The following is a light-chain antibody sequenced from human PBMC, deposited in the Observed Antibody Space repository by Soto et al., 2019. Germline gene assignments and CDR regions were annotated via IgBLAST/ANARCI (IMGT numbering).Light chain of an antibody. V-gene: IGKV1-17*01. CDR1: ESISSW. CDR3: LQHNSYPRT. Sequence: DIPMTQSPSTLSASIGDRVVITCRASESISSWLAWYQQKPGKAPKRLIYAASSLQSGVPSRFSGSGSGTDFTLTISSLHPEEFATYYCLQHNSYPRTFGQGTKVDIK. CDR2: AAS. J-gene: IGKJ1*01.